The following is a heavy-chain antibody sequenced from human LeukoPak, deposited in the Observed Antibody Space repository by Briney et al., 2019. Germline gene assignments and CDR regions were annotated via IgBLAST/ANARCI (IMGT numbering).Heavy chain of an antibody. Sequence: SETLSLTCTVSGGSISSYYWSWIRQPPGKGLEWIGYIYYSGSTNYNPSLKSRVTISEDTSKNQFSLKLSSVTAADTAVYYCASYTTSRYCSSTSCYRAFDIWGQGTMVTVSS. CDR3: ASYTTSRYCSSTSCYRAFDI. J-gene: IGHJ3*02. V-gene: IGHV4-59*01. CDR1: GGSISSYY. CDR2: IYYSGST. D-gene: IGHD2-2*01.